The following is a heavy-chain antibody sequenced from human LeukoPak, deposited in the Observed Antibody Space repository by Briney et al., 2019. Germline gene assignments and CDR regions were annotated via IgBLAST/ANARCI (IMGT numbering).Heavy chain of an antibody. V-gene: IGHV3-48*01. CDR1: VFIFSGYA. D-gene: IGHD6-13*01. J-gene: IGHJ6*02. CDR2: IDSSSSTI. CDR3: ARGGARSSSYYYYGMDV. Sequence: GGSLRLSCAASVFIFSGYAMHWVRRAPGRGLEWLSYIDSSSSTIYYADSVKGRFTISRDNAKNSLYLQMNSLRAEDTAVFYCARGGARSSSYYYYGMDVWGLGTTVTVSS.